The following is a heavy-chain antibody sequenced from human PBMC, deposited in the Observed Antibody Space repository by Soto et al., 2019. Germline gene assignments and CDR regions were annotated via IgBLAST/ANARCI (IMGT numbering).Heavy chain of an antibody. CDR2: IYYTGTT. V-gene: IGHV4-28*01. D-gene: IGHD3-9*01. Sequence: WETLSLTCAVPGYSIGTYNWWAWIRQPPGKGLEWIGYIYYTGTTYYNLSLKSRVTMSVDAARDQFSLKLFSVTAADTAVYYCARTSRLKTGQFDYWGQGTLVTVSS. CDR1: GYSIGTYNW. CDR3: ARTSRLKTGQFDY. J-gene: IGHJ4*02.